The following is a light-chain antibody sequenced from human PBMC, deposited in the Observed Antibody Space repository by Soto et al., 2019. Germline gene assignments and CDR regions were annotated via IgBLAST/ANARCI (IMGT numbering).Light chain of an antibody. CDR3: QQRSNWPPTIT. CDR1: QSVSSY. V-gene: IGKV3-11*01. CDR2: DAS. Sequence: EIVLTQSPATLSLSPGESATLSCRASQSVSSYLAWYQQKPGQAPRLRIYDASNRATGIPARFSGSGSGTDFTLTISSLEPEDFAVYYCQQRSNWPPTITFGQGTRREIK. J-gene: IGKJ5*01.